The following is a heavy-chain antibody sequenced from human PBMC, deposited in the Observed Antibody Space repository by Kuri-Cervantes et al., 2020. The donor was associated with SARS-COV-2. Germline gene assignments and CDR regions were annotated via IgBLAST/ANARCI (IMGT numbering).Heavy chain of an antibody. CDR1: GYTFTSYD. CDR2: MNPNSGGT. V-gene: IGHV1-2*02. J-gene: IGHJ1*01. D-gene: IGHD3-3*01. CDR3: ARDFWSGYTGKDAEYFQH. Sequence: ASVKVSCKASGYTFTSYDINWVRQATGQGLEWMGWMNPNSGGTNYAQKFQGRVTMTRDTSISTAYMELSRLRSDDTAVYYCARDFWSGYTGKDAEYFQHWGQGTLVTVSS.